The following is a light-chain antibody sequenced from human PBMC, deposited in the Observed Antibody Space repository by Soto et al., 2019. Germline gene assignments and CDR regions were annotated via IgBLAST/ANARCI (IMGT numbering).Light chain of an antibody. V-gene: IGKV3-15*01. CDR1: QSVSSN. Sequence: EIVMTQSPATLSVSPGERATLSCRASQSVSSNLAWYQQKPGQAPRLLIYGASTSDTGIPARFSGSGSGTEFTLTISSLKSEDFAVYYCQQYNKWPMFGQGTKGEIK. CDR2: GAS. J-gene: IGKJ1*01. CDR3: QQYNKWPM.